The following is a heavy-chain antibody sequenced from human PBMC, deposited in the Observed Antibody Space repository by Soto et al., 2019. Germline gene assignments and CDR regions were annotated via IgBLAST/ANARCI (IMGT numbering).Heavy chain of an antibody. D-gene: IGHD2-21*01. CDR3: AKHLHIVVRFSPLFSFYGLDV. CDR1: GFTFSTYP. CDR2: IGASDGGT. V-gene: IGHV3-23*01. Sequence: GGSLRLSCVASGFTFSTYPMSWFRQAPGRGLERVAAIGASDGGTYYAVSVKGRFTISRDDSKNTLFLQMNSPRAEDTAVYYCAKHLHIVVRFSPLFSFYGLDVWGQGTTVTVSS. J-gene: IGHJ6*02.